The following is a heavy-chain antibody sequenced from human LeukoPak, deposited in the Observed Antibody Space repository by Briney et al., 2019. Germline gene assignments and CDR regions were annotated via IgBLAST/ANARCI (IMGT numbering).Heavy chain of an antibody. J-gene: IGHJ4*02. V-gene: IGHV1-2*06. D-gene: IGHD6-6*01. CDR2: INPNSGGT. Sequence: ASVKVSCKASGYTFTGYYMHWVRQAPGQGLGWMGRINPNSGGTNYAQKFQGRVTMTRDTSISTAYMELSRLRSDDTAVYYCARGRSSSGYFDYWGQGTLVTVSS. CDR1: GYTFTGYY. CDR3: ARGRSSSGYFDY.